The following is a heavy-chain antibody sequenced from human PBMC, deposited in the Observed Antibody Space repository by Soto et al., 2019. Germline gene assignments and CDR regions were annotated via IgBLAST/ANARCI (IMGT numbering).Heavy chain of an antibody. Sequence: VQLVESGGGLVQPGGSLRLSCAASGFTFSSYWMSWVRQAPGKGLEWVANIKQDGSEKYYVDSVKGRFTISRDNAKNSLYLQMNSLRAEDTAVYYCARDNITIFGVVIEPLLDYWGQGTLVTVSS. CDR1: GFTFSSYW. CDR3: ARDNITIFGVVIEPLLDY. V-gene: IGHV3-7*01. J-gene: IGHJ4*02. CDR2: IKQDGSEK. D-gene: IGHD3-3*01.